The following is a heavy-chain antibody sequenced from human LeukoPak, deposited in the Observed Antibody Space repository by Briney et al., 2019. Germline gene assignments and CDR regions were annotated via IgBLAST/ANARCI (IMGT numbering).Heavy chain of an antibody. CDR1: GFTFSSYA. V-gene: IGHV3-30-3*01. CDR3: ARSRGYCSSTSCPMAY. CDR2: ISYDGSNK. J-gene: IGHJ4*02. Sequence: GGSLRLSCAASGFTFSSYAMHWVRQAPGKGLEWVAVISYDGSNKYYADSVKGRFTISRDNSKNTLYLQMNSLRAEDTAVYYCARSRGYCSSTSCPMAYWGQGTQVTVSS. D-gene: IGHD2-2*01.